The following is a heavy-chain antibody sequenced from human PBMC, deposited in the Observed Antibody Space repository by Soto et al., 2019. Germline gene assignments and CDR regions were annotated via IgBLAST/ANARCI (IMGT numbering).Heavy chain of an antibody. CDR2: ISSSSSTI. D-gene: IGHD6-6*01. V-gene: IGHV3-48*02. Sequence: GGSLRLSCAASGFTFSSYSMNWVRQAPGKGLEWVSYISSSSSTIYYADSVKGRFTISRDNAKNSLYLQMNSLRDEDTVVYYCARQEYSSSSYGMDVWGQGTTVTVSS. CDR1: GFTFSSYS. CDR3: ARQEYSSSSYGMDV. J-gene: IGHJ6*02.